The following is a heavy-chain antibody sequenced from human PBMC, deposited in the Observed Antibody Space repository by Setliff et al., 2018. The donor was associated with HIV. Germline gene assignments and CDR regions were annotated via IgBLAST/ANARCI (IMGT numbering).Heavy chain of an antibody. Sequence: GASVKVSCKASGYTFTSYYIHWVRQAPGQGLEWMGIINPSGGSTSYAQKFQGRVTITADESTSTADMELSSLRSEDTAVYYCARDILEGGYYYYYMDVWGKGTTVTVSS. CDR1: GYTFTSYY. CDR2: INPSGGST. V-gene: IGHV1-46*01. CDR3: ARDILEGGYYYYYMDV. D-gene: IGHD3-3*01. J-gene: IGHJ6*03.